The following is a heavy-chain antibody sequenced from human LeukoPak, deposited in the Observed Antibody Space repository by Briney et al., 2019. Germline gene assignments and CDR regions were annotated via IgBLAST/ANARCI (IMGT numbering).Heavy chain of an antibody. CDR2: IKGDGSEK. CDR3: VREARSRSGMDV. J-gene: IGHJ6*02. CDR1: GFAFSNYW. V-gene: IGHV3-7*01. Sequence: GGSLRLSCVASGFAFSNYWMSWVRRAPGKGLEWVANIKGDGSEKYYVDSVKGRFTISRGNAKNSLYLQMNSLRAEDTAVYYCVREARSRSGMDVWGQGTTVTVSS.